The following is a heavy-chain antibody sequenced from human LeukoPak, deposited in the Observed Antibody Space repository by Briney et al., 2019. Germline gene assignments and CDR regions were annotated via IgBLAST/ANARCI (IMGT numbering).Heavy chain of an antibody. CDR3: ARFGSSDGYNYP. CDR1: GGSISSYY. CDR2: IYYSGST. V-gene: IGHV4-59*01. J-gene: IGHJ5*02. D-gene: IGHD5-24*01. Sequence: SETLSLTCTVSGGSISSYYWSWIRQPPGKGLEWIEYIYYSGSTNYNPSLKSRVSISVDTSKNQFSLKLSSVTAADTAVYYCARFGSSDGYNYPWGQGTLVTVSS.